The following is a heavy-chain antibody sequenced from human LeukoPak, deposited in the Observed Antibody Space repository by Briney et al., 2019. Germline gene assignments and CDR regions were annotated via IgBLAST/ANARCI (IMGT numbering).Heavy chain of an antibody. CDR3: ARDTDSSGYYDS. Sequence: SETLSLTCTVSGGSISNYYWSWIRQPPGKGLEWIGYIFYSGSTNYNPSLKSRVTISVDTSKNQFSLKLSSVTAADTAVYYCARDTDSSGYYDSWGQGTLVTVSS. J-gene: IGHJ5*01. CDR2: IFYSGST. V-gene: IGHV4-59*01. CDR1: GGSISNYY. D-gene: IGHD3-22*01.